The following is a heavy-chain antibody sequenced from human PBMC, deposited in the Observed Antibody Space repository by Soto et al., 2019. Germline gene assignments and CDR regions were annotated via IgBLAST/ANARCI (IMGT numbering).Heavy chain of an antibody. CDR1: GDSIRSSSY. CDR2: ISYSGTT. Sequence: SETLSLTCTVSGDSIRSSSYWGWIRQPPGKGLEWIGFISYSGTTSYSPSLKSRVAISLDTSKNQFSLSLSSVTAADTAVYYCARAGGLGAVAVDYWGQGTLVTVSS. J-gene: IGHJ4*02. V-gene: IGHV4-30-4*08. D-gene: IGHD6-19*01. CDR3: ARAGGLGAVAVDY.